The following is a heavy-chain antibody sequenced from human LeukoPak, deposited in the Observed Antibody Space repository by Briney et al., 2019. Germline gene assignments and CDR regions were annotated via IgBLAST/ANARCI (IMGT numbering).Heavy chain of an antibody. CDR3: ARDQMRYCSGGSCYPPGY. V-gene: IGHV1-2*02. CDR2: INPNSGGT. J-gene: IGHJ4*02. CDR1: GYTFTGYY. D-gene: IGHD2-15*01. Sequence: ASVKVSCKASGYTFTGYYMHWVRQAPGQGLEWMGWINPNSGGTNYAQEFQGRVTMTRDTSISTAYMELSRLRSDDTAVYYCARDQMRYCSGGSCYPPGYWGQGTLVTVSS.